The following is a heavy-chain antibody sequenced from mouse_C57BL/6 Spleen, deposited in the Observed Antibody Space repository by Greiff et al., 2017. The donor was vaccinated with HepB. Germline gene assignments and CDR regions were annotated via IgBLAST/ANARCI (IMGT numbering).Heavy chain of an antibody. CDR3: ARGRVYYGNYGFAY. V-gene: IGHV5-4*01. J-gene: IGHJ3*01. CDR2: ISDGGSYT. Sequence: EVQGVESGGGLVKPGGSLKLSCAASGFTFSSYAMSWVRQTPEKRLEWVATISDGGSYTYYPDNVKGRFTISRDNAKNNLYLQMSHLKSEDTAMYYCARGRVYYGNYGFAYWGQGTLVTVSA. CDR1: GFTFSSYA. D-gene: IGHD2-1*01.